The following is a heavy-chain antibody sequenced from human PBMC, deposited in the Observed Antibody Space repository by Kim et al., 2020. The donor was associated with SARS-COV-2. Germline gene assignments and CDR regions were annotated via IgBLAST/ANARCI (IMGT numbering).Heavy chain of an antibody. CDR2: NK. Sequence: NKYYADSVKGRFTIPRDNSKNTLYLQMNSLRAEDTAVYYCARDDWNYVDYWGQGTLVTVSS. D-gene: IGHD1-1*01. CDR3: ARDDWNYVDY. V-gene: IGHV3-33*01. J-gene: IGHJ4*02.